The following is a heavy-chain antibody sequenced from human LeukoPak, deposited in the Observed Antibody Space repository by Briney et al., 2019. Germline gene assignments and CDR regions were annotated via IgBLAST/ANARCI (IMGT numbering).Heavy chain of an antibody. J-gene: IGHJ3*02. V-gene: IGHV3-23*01. CDR1: GITFSSYA. D-gene: IGHD2-2*02. Sequence: GASLRLSCAASGITFSSYAMSWVRQAPGKGLEWVSAISGSGGSTYYADSVKGRFTISRDNSKNTLYLQMNSLRAEDTAVYYCAKDPSDCSSTSCYTVAFDIWGQGTMVTVSS. CDR2: ISGSGGST. CDR3: AKDPSDCSSTSCYTVAFDI.